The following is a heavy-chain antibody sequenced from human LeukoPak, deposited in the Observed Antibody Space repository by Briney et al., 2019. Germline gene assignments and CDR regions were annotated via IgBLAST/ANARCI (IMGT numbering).Heavy chain of an antibody. Sequence: SETLSLTCTVSGVSISSSSYYWGWIRQPPGKGLEWIVRIYYSGSTYYNPSLKSRVTISVDTSKNQFSLKLSSVTAADTAVYYCARARELRYFDYWGQGTLVTVSS. CDR1: GVSISSSSYY. D-gene: IGHD1-7*01. J-gene: IGHJ4*02. CDR3: ARARELRYFDY. V-gene: IGHV4-39*07. CDR2: IYYSGST.